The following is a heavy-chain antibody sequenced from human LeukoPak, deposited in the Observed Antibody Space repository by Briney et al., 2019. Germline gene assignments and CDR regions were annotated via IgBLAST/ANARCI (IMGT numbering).Heavy chain of an antibody. CDR3: ARGPPMYYHESSAPPFDY. Sequence: ASETLSLTCTVSGGSISNYYWTWIRQPPGKGLEWIGYIFSSGSTNYNPSLKSRVTMSIDTSKKQFSLRLSSVTAADTAVYYCARGPPMYYHESSAPPFDYWGQGTLVTVSS. CDR2: IFSSGST. V-gene: IGHV4-59*01. CDR1: GGSISNYY. J-gene: IGHJ4*02. D-gene: IGHD3-22*01.